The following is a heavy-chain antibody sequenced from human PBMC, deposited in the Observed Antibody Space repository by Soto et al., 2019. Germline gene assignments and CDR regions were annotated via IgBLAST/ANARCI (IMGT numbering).Heavy chain of an antibody. V-gene: IGHV4-31*03. Sequence: TLSLTCTVSGGSISSGGYYWSWIRQHPGKGLEWIGYIYYSGSTYYNPSLKSRVTISVDTSKNQFSLKLSSVTAADTAVYYCGKGYAPRTGVTPGGGFAFDIWGQGTMVTVSS. CDR2: IYYSGST. CDR3: GKGYAPRTGVTPGGGFAFDI. D-gene: IGHD3-16*01. CDR1: GGSISSGGYY. J-gene: IGHJ3*02.